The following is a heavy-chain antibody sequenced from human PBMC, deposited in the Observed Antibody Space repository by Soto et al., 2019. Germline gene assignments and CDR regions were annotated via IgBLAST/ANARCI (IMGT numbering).Heavy chain of an antibody. CDR1: GGTFSSNT. Sequence: ASVKVSCKASGGTFSSNTISWVRQAPGQGLEWMGRIIPILGIANYAQKFQGRVTITADKSTSTAYMELSSLRSEDTAVYYCNAGSYPISHFDYWGQGTLVTVSS. D-gene: IGHD3-10*01. V-gene: IGHV1-69*02. CDR3: NAGSYPISHFDY. CDR2: IIPILGIA. J-gene: IGHJ4*02.